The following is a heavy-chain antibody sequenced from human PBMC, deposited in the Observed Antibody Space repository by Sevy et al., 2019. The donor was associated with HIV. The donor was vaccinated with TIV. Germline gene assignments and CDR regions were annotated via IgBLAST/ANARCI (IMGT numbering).Heavy chain of an antibody. Sequence: GGSLRLSCAASGFTFSSYGMHWVRQAPGKELEWVAVISYDGSNKYYADSVKGRFTISRDNSKNTLYLQMNSLRAEDTAVYYCAKDLMIFGVVYGMDVWGQGTTVTVSS. CDR1: GFTFSSYG. J-gene: IGHJ6*02. V-gene: IGHV3-30*18. CDR3: AKDLMIFGVVYGMDV. D-gene: IGHD3-3*01. CDR2: ISYDGSNK.